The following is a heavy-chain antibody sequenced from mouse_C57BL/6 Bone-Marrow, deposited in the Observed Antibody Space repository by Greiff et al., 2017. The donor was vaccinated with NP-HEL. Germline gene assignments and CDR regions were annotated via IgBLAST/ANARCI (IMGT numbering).Heavy chain of an antibody. CDR2: IRSKSNNYAT. CDR3: VRHNYYYGSSYGWYFDV. D-gene: IGHD1-1*01. Sequence: EVKVVESGGGLVQPKGSLKLSCAASGFSFNTYAMNWVRQAPGKGLEWVARIRSKSNNYATYYADSVKDRFTISRDDSESMLYLQMNNLKTEDTAMYYCVRHNYYYGSSYGWYFDVWGTGTTVTVSS. J-gene: IGHJ1*03. CDR1: GFSFNTYA. V-gene: IGHV10-1*01.